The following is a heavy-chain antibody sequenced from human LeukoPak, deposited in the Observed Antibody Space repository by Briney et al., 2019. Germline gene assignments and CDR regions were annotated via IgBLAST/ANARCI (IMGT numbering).Heavy chain of an antibody. Sequence: GGSLRLSCVASGFTFSSYEMNWVRQAPGKGLEWVSYISSSGNSIFYADFVKGRFTISRDNAKNSLYLQMNSLRDEDTAVYYCAREILWALGYYFDYWGQGTLVTVSS. CDR1: GFTFSSYE. D-gene: IGHD3-16*01. CDR2: ISSSGNSI. CDR3: AREILWALGYYFDY. V-gene: IGHV3-48*03. J-gene: IGHJ4*02.